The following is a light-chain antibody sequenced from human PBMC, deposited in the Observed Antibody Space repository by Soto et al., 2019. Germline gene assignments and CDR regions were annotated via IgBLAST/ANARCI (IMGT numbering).Light chain of an antibody. CDR2: RND. J-gene: IGLJ1*01. Sequence: QSVLTQPPSASGTPGQRVTISCSGSTSNIGSNYVYWYQQLPGTAPKLLIYRNDQRPSGVPDRFSGSKSGTSASLAISGLRSEDEADYHCAAWDDRLAGQIFGNGTKVTV. V-gene: IGLV1-47*01. CDR3: AAWDDRLAGQI. CDR1: TSNIGSNY.